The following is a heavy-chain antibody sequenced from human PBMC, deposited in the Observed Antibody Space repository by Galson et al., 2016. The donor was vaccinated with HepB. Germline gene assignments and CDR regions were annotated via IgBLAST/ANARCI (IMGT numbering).Heavy chain of an antibody. V-gene: IGHV3-66*01. Sequence: SLRLSCAASGFTVSNNYMSWVRQAPGKGLEWVSVIYSGGSTKYADSVKGRFTISRDNSKNTPYLQMNSLRVEDTAVYYCARDGAGDMAGTHGWGQGTLVIVSS. CDR3: ARDGAGDMAGTHG. CDR1: GFTVSNNY. D-gene: IGHD3-16*01. J-gene: IGHJ4*02. CDR2: IYSGGST.